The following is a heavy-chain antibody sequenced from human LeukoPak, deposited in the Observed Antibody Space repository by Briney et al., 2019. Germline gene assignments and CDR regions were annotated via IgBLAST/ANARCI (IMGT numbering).Heavy chain of an antibody. CDR1: GYTFTSYD. CDR3: ARDVAPTSWGIAARSLTIDY. J-gene: IGHJ4*02. CDR2: MNPNSGNT. V-gene: IGHV1-8*03. Sequence: ASVKVSCKASGYTFTSYDINWVRQATGQGLEWMGWMNPNSGNTGYAQKFQGRVTITRNTSISTAYMELSSLRSEDTAVYYCARDVAPTSWGIAARSLTIDYWGQGTLVTVSS. D-gene: IGHD6-6*01.